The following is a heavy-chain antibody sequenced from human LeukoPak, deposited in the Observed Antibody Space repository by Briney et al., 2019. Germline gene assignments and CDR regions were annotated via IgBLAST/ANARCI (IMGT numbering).Heavy chain of an antibody. CDR3: ARLYYDILTGYWDYFYYMDV. CDR2: ISSSSSYI. V-gene: IGHV3-21*01. CDR1: GFTFSSYS. Sequence: GGSLRLSCAASGFTFSSYSMNWVRQAPGKGLEWVSSISSSSSYIYYADSVKGRFTISRDNAKNSLYLQMNSLRAEDTAVYYCARLYYDILTGYWDYFYYMDVWGKGTTVTVSS. D-gene: IGHD3-9*01. J-gene: IGHJ6*03.